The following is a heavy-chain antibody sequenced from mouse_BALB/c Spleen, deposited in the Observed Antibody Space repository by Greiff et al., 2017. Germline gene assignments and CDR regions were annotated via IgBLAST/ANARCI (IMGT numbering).Heavy chain of an antibody. Sequence: EVKLMESGGGLVKPGGSLKLSCAASGFTFSSYAMSWVRQTPEKRLEWVASISSGGSTYYPDSVKGRFTISRDNARNILYLQMSSLRSEDTAMYYSARGRDYYGSSYAMDYWGQGTSVTVSS. CDR1: GFTFSSYA. J-gene: IGHJ4*01. CDR2: ISSGGST. CDR3: ARGRDYYGSSYAMDY. V-gene: IGHV5-6-5*01. D-gene: IGHD1-1*01.